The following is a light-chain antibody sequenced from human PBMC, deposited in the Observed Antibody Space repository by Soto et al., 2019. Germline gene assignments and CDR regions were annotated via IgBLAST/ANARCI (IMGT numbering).Light chain of an antibody. J-gene: IGLJ1*01. CDR3: KSYAGSTTYV. Sequence: QSALTQPPSASGSPGQSVTISCTGTKNDIGVYAFVSWYQHHPGKAPRLIIYEVVQRPSGVPDRFSGSKSGNTASLTVSGLPAADAADYFCKSYAGSTTYVFGSGTKVTVL. CDR2: EVV. CDR1: KNDIGVYAF. V-gene: IGLV2-8*01.